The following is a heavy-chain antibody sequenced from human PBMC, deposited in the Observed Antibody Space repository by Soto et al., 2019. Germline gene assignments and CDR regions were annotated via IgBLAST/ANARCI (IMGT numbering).Heavy chain of an antibody. CDR1: GGSVGSGAYY. D-gene: IGHD3-22*01. CDR3: ARHDYSDRAFDL. Sequence: SETLSLTCIVSGGSVGSGAYYWSWIRQPPGNALEWIGYIQYSGDTNYTSSLKSRVTISVDMSRNRFSLKLTSVTAADTAFYYCARHDYSDRAFDLWGQGTMVTVSS. J-gene: IGHJ3*01. V-gene: IGHV4-61*08. CDR2: IQYSGDT.